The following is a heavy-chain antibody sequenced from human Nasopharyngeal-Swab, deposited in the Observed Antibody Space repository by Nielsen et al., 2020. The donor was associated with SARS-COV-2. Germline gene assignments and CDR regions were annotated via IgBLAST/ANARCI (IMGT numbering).Heavy chain of an antibody. J-gene: IGHJ4*02. CDR2: INHSGST. CDR3: ARGGRITIFGVVIKGLYFDY. Sequence: SETLSLTCAVYGGSFSGYYWNWIRQPPGKGLEWIGEINHSGSTNYNPSLKSRVTISVDTSKNQFSLKLSSVTAADTAVYYCARGGRITIFGVVIKGLYFDYWGQETLVTVSS. CDR1: GGSFSGYY. V-gene: IGHV4-34*01. D-gene: IGHD3-3*01.